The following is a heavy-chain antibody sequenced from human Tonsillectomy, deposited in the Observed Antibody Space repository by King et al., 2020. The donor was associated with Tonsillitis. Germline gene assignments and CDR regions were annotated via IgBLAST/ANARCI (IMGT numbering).Heavy chain of an antibody. Sequence: QLVQSGGGVVQPGRSLRLSCAAPGFTFGNYDMNWVRQAPGKGLDWVAIVSDDGSNKQYADSVKGRFTISRDNSRNTMYLQMNSLRGDDTAVYYCARGESRYDYDSTGYYDLWGQGTLVTVSS. CDR2: VSDDGSNK. CDR1: GFTFGNYD. D-gene: IGHD3-22*01. V-gene: IGHV3-30*01. CDR3: ARGESRYDYDSTGYYDL. J-gene: IGHJ5*02.